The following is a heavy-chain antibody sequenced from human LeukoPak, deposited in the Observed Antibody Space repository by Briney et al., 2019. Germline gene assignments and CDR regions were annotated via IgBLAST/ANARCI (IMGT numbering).Heavy chain of an antibody. V-gene: IGHV3-74*01. CDR2: ISSDGSNT. Sequence: GGSLRLSCAASGFAFNRYWMPWVRQAPGKGLVWVSRISSDGSNTNYADSVKGRFTISRDNAENTLYLQMDSLTAEDTAVYYCVSRNYGSSPFDYSGQGTLVTVSS. CDR3: VSRNYGSSPFDY. CDR1: GFAFNRYW. D-gene: IGHD4-17*01. J-gene: IGHJ4*02.